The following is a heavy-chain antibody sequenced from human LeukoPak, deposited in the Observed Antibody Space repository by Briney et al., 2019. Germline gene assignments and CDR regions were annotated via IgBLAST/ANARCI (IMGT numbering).Heavy chain of an antibody. CDR1: GYTFTGYY. CDR3: ARDRGSGYRVWYFDL. J-gene: IGHJ2*01. D-gene: IGHD3-22*01. V-gene: IGHV1-2*02. CDR2: INPNSGGT. Sequence: ASVKVSCKASGYTFTGYYMHWVRQAPGQGLEWMGWINPNSGGTNYAQKFQGRVTMTRDTSTSTVYMELSSLRSEDTAVYYCARDRGSGYRVWYFDLWGRGTLVTVSS.